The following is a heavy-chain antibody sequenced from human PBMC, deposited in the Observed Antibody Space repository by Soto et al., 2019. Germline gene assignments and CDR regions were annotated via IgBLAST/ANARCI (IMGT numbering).Heavy chain of an antibody. Sequence: ASVKVSCKASGYTFTSYAMHWVRQAPGQRLEWMGWINAGNGNTKYSQKFQGRVTITRDTSASTAYMELSSLRSEDTAVYYCARVHIHGYGDYASWYFDYWGQGTLVTVSS. V-gene: IGHV1-3*01. CDR3: ARVHIHGYGDYASWYFDY. CDR1: GYTFTSYA. J-gene: IGHJ4*02. D-gene: IGHD4-17*01. CDR2: INAGNGNT.